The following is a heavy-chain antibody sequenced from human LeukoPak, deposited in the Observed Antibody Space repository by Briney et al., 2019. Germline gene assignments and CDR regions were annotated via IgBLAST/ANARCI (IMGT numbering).Heavy chain of an antibody. J-gene: IGHJ5*02. D-gene: IGHD6-13*01. Sequence: SETLSLTCTVSGGSISSGSYYWSWIRQPAGKGLEWIGRIYTSGSTNYNPSLKSRVTISVDTSKNQFSLKLSSVTAADTAVYYCARDYSSSWYLWFDPWGQGTLVTVSS. CDR1: GGSISSGSYY. CDR3: ARDYSSSWYLWFDP. CDR2: IYTSGST. V-gene: IGHV4-61*02.